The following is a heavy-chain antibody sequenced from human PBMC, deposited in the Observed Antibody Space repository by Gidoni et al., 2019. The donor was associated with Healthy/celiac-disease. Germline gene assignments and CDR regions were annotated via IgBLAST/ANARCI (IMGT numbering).Heavy chain of an antibody. V-gene: IGHV4-34*01. CDR2: INHSGST. J-gene: IGHJ4*02. D-gene: IGHD2-15*01. Sequence: QVQLQQWGAGLLKPSETLSLTRAVYGGSFLGYYWSWIRQPPGKGLEWIGEINHSGSTNYNPSLKSRVTISVDTSKNQFSLKLSSVTAADTAVYYCARGSGDIVVVVAASYFDYWGQGTLVTVSS. CDR1: GGSFLGYY. CDR3: ARGSGDIVVVVAASYFDY.